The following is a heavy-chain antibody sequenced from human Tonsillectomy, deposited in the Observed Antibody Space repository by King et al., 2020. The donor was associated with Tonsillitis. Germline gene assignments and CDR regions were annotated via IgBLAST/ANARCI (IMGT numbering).Heavy chain of an antibody. Sequence: QLVQSGGGLVQPGGSLRLSCAASGFTFSSYEMNWVRQAPGKGLEWVSYISSSGSTIYYADSVKGRFTSSRDNAKNSLYLQMNSPRAEDTAVYYCARDGIDYYDSSGYYRVGAFDIWGQGTMVTVSS. CDR3: ARDGIDYYDSSGYYRVGAFDI. CDR1: GFTFSSYE. D-gene: IGHD3-22*01. CDR2: ISSSGSTI. J-gene: IGHJ3*02. V-gene: IGHV3-48*03.